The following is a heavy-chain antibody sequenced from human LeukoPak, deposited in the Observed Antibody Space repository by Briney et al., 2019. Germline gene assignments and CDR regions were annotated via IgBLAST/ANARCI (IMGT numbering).Heavy chain of an antibody. Sequence: GSLRLSCAASGFTFSSYSMNWVRQPPGKGLEWIAEIHHSGSTNYNPSLKSRVTLSVDKSKNQFSLKVNSVTAADTAVYYCARVRGFGADYYYYYMGVWGKGTTVTVSS. CDR3: ARVRGFGADYYYYYMGV. V-gene: IGHV4-4*02. CDR1: GFTFSSYSM. D-gene: IGHD3-10*01. CDR2: IHHSGST. J-gene: IGHJ6*03.